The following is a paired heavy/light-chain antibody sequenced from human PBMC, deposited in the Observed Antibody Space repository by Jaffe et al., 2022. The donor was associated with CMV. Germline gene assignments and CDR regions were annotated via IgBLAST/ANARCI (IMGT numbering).Light chain of an antibody. J-gene: IGKJ4*01. CDR3: QQRSNWPA. CDR2: DAS. V-gene: IGKV3-11*01. CDR1: QSVSSY. Sequence: EIVLTQSPATLSLSPGERATLSCRASQSVSSYLAWYQQKPGQAPRLLIYDASNRATGIPARFSGSGSGTDFTLTISSLEPEDFAVYYCQQRSNWPAFGGGTKVEIK.
Heavy chain of an antibody. Sequence: QVQLVESGGGLVKPGGSLRLSCAASGFTFSDYYMSWIRQAPGKGLEWVSYISSSGSTIYYADSVKGRFTISRDNAKNSLYLQMNSLRAEDTAVYYCARDLSGRLGTPGRETKQGSYYYYYYGMDVWGQGTTVTVSS. CDR1: GFTFSDYY. D-gene: IGHD3-16*01. CDR3: ARDLSGRLGTPGRETKQGSYYYYYYGMDV. V-gene: IGHV3-11*01. J-gene: IGHJ6*02. CDR2: ISSSGSTI.